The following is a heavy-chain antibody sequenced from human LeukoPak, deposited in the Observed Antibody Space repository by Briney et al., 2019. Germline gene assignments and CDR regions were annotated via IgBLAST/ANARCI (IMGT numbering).Heavy chain of an antibody. CDR3: ARGGGRFDY. CDR1: GFTFSSYW. J-gene: IGHJ4*02. V-gene: IGHV3-7*01. CDR2: IKQDGSER. Sequence: GGSLRLSCAASGFTFSSYWMNWVRQAPGKRLEWVANIKQDGSERYYVDSVKGRFTISRDNAKNSLYLQMNSLRAEDTAVYYCARGGGRFDYWGQGTLVTVSS. D-gene: IGHD2-15*01.